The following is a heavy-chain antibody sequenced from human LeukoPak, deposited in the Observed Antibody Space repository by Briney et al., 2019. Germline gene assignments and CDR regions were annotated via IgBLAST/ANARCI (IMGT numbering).Heavy chain of an antibody. CDR2: IYTSGST. CDR1: GGSISSYY. CDR3: ARLRSPYSRSWYVGRGSWFDP. V-gene: IGHV4-4*09. J-gene: IGHJ5*02. D-gene: IGHD6-13*01. Sequence: SETLSLTCTVSGGSISSYYWSWIRQPPGKGLEWIGYIYTSGSTNYNPSLKSRVTISVDTSKNQFSLKLSSVTAADTAGYYCARLRSPYSRSWYVGRGSWFDPWGQGTLVTVSS.